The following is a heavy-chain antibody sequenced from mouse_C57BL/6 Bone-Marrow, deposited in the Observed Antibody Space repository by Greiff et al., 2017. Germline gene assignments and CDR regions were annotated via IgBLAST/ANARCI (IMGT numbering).Heavy chain of an antibody. CDR1: GYTFTSYW. CDR3: ARDYGYDVYFDY. D-gene: IGHD2-2*01. J-gene: IGHJ2*01. V-gene: IGHV1-52*01. CDR2: IDPSDSET. Sequence: VQLQQPGAELVRPGSSVKLSCKASGYTFTSYWMPWVKQRPIQGLEWIGNIDPSDSETHYTQKFKDKATLTVDKSSSTAYMQLSSLISEDSAVYYCARDYGYDVYFDYWGQGTTLTVSS.